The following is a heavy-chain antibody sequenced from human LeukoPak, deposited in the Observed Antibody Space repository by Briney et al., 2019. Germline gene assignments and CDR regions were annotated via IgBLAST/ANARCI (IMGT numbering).Heavy chain of an antibody. V-gene: IGHV3-21*01. CDR1: GFTFSSYS. CDR2: ISSSSSYI. CDR3: ASWDYGSGSYYNGDNQPIDY. J-gene: IGHJ4*02. Sequence: GGSLRLSCAASGFTFSSYSMNWVRQAPRKGLEWVSSISSSSSYIYYADSVKGRFTISRDNAKNSLYLQMNSLRAEDTAVYYCASWDYGSGSYYNGDNQPIDYWGQGTLVTVSS. D-gene: IGHD3-10*01.